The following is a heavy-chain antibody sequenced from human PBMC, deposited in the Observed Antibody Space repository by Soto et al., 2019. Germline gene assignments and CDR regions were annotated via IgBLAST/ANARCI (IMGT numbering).Heavy chain of an antibody. V-gene: IGHV1-69*01. CDR1: GGTFSSYA. CDR3: ASGHRDASFDY. CDR2: IIPIFGTA. J-gene: IGHJ4*02. Sequence: KVSFKASGGTFSSYAISWVRQAPGQGLEWMGGIIPIFGTANYAQKFQGRVTITADESTSTAYMELSSLRSEDTAVYYCASGHRDASFDYWGQGTLVTVSS.